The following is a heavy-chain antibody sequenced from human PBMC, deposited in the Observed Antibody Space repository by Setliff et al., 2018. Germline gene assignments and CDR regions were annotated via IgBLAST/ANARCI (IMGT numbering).Heavy chain of an antibody. CDR2: GSTGKT. CDR1: GFSFSDYA. J-gene: IGHJ5*02. D-gene: IGHD3-22*01. V-gene: IGHV3-23*01. CDR3: ARDGKQYYYDSTGYYRNWFDP. Sequence: GGSLRLSCAASGFSFSDYAMSWVRQAPRKGLEWVSGGSTGKTDYADSVRGRFTISRDNSNNTLYMQMSSLRAEDTAIYSCARDGKQYYYDSTGYYRNWFDPWGQGTRVTVSS.